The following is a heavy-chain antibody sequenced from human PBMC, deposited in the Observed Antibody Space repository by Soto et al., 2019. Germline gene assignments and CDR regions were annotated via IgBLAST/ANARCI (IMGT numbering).Heavy chain of an antibody. Sequence: GVSLKVSCKGAGYNFTTYWIAWVRQMPGKGLEWMGIIDPGDSESRYSPSFQGQVAISVDKSISTAYLQWSSLKASDTAMYCCVSRSPNGFFFGYMRQEIVVTVS. CDR2: IDPGDSES. CDR1: GYNFTTYW. CDR3: VSRSPNGFFFGY. J-gene: IGHJ4*02. V-gene: IGHV5-51*01. D-gene: IGHD2-8*01.